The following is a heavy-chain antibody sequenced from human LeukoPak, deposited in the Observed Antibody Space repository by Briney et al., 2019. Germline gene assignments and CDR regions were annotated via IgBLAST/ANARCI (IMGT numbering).Heavy chain of an antibody. Sequence: ASVTVSFKASGYTFTNYGISWVRQAPGQGLEWMGWISAYNGNTDYAQNLQGRVTITTDTLTSTAYMELRSLRSDDTAVYYCARDQSLVAYSSTWFDYWGQGTPVTVSS. V-gene: IGHV1-18*01. D-gene: IGHD6-13*01. J-gene: IGHJ4*02. CDR1: GYTFTNYG. CDR3: ARDQSLVAYSSTWFDY. CDR2: ISAYNGNT.